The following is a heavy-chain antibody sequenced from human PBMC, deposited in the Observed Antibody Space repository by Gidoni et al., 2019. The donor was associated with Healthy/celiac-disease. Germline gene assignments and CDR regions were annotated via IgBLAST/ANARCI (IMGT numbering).Heavy chain of an antibody. CDR3: AKSSRSYYYDSSGYLGYNWFDP. J-gene: IGHJ5*02. CDR2: ISGRGGST. Sequence: EMQLLESGGGLVHPGGSLRLSCSASGFAFSSVAMSLSRQAPGKGLEWGTAISGRGGSTYYADSVKGRFTISRDNSKNTLYLQMNSLRAEDTAVYYCAKSSRSYYYDSSGYLGYNWFDPWGQGTLVTVSS. CDR1: GFAFSSVA. V-gene: IGHV3-23*01. D-gene: IGHD3-22*01.